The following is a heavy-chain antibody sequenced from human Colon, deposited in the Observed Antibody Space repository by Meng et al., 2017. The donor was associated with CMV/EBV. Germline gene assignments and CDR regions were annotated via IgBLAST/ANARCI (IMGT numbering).Heavy chain of an antibody. J-gene: IGHJ4*02. Sequence: LSLTCAASGFTFSSYWMHWVRQAPGKGLVWVSRIKSDGSKTEYADSVRGRFTISRDNAKNTMFLEMNTLRVEDTAVYYCTRDAGSSTAMDYWGPGTLVTVSS. CDR2: IKSDGSKT. CDR1: GFTFSSYW. CDR3: TRDAGSSTAMDY. V-gene: IGHV3-74*03. D-gene: IGHD6-13*01.